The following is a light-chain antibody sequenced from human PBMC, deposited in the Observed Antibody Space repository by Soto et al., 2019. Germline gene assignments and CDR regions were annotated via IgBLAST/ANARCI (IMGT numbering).Light chain of an antibody. Sequence: ENVFAAFSGSLSFFSRGRTTPSRRARPKFLHHYLAWYQQKPGQAPRLLIYGASNRAAGIPDRFSGSGSGTDFTLSISRLEPEDFAVYYCQQYGSFVTFGPGTKVDIK. V-gene: IGKV3-20*01. CDR2: GAS. J-gene: IGKJ3*01. CDR3: QQYGSFVT. CDR1: PKFLHHY.